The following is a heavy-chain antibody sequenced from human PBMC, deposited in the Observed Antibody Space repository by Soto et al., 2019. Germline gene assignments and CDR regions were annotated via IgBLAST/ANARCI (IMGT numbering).Heavy chain of an antibody. CDR3: AKIDKFNPQSSGWANRFDY. V-gene: IGHV3-23*01. D-gene: IGHD6-19*01. Sequence: EVQLLESGGGLVQPGGSLRLSCAASGFTFSNYGMTWVRQAPGKGLEWVSGMSRDGGVTDYTDSVKGRFTISIDISKNTLYLQMNSLRAEDTAVYYCAKIDKFNPQSSGWANRFDYWGQGTLVTVSS. CDR1: GFTFSNYG. CDR2: MSRDGGVT. J-gene: IGHJ4*02.